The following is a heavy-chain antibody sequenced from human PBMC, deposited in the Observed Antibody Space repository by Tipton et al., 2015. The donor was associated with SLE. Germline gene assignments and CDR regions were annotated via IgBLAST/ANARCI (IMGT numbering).Heavy chain of an antibody. Sequence: TLSLTCAVYGGSFSGYYWSWIRQPPGKGLEWIGEINHSGSTNYNPSLKSRVTISVDTSKNQFSLKLSSVTAADTAVYYCARGGITDRAFGIWGQGTMVTVSS. CDR1: GGSFSGYY. CDR2: INHSGST. J-gene: IGHJ3*02. D-gene: IGHD3-3*01. V-gene: IGHV4-34*01. CDR3: ARGGITDRAFGI.